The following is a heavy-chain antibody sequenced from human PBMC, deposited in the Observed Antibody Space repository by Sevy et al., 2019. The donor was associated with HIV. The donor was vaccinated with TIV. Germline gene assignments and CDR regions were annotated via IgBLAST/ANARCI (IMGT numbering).Heavy chain of an antibody. CDR3: TRLGDRTIVRDSGY. Sequence: GALRLSCAASGFAFSGSAMHWVRQASGKGLEWVGRIRTKADSYATAYSESLKGRFTISRDDSKNTAYLQMNSLKIEDTAVYYCTRLGDRTIVRDSGYWGQGTLVTVSS. J-gene: IGHJ4*02. V-gene: IGHV3-73*01. CDR1: GFAFSGSA. CDR2: IRTKADSYAT. D-gene: IGHD1-26*01.